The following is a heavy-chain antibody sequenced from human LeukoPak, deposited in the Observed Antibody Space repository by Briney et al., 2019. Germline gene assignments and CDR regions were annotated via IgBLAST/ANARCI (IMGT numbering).Heavy chain of an antibody. CDR1: GFTFSSYA. Sequence: GGSLRLSCAASGFTFSSYAMSWVRQAPGKGLEWVSAISGSGGSTYYADSVKGRFTISRDNSKNTLNLQMNSLRAEDTAVYYCAKRGDSGSYHYYYYGMDVWGQGTTVTVSS. V-gene: IGHV3-23*01. D-gene: IGHD1-26*01. J-gene: IGHJ6*02. CDR3: AKRGDSGSYHYYYYGMDV. CDR2: ISGSGGST.